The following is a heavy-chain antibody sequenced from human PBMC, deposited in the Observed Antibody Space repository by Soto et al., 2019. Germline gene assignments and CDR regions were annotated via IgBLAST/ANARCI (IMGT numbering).Heavy chain of an antibody. Sequence: QVQLVESGGGVVQPGGSLRLSCAASGFTFSNCAMEWVRQAPGKGLEWVAVISYDGNSKHYVDSVKGRFTISRDNSTNTVYLQMNNLRTEDTALYYCAKDNSNQDYPWPIHYYYGMDVWGQGTTVTVSS. J-gene: IGHJ6*02. CDR3: AKDNSNQDYPWPIHYYYGMDV. CDR2: ISYDGNSK. D-gene: IGHD3-22*01. CDR1: GFTFSNCA. V-gene: IGHV3-30*18.